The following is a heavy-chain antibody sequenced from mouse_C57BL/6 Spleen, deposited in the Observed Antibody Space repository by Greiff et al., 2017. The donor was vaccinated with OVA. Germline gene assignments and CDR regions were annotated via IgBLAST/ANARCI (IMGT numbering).Heavy chain of an antibody. CDR2: IWSGGST. CDR1: GFSLTSYG. CDR3: ARHGSKGNYAMDY. Sequence: QVQLQQSGPGLVQPSQSLSITCTVSGFSLTSYGVHWVRQSPGKGLEWLGVIWSGGSTDYNAAFISRLSISKDNSKSQVFFKMNSLQADDTAIYYCARHGSKGNYAMDYWGQGTSVTVSS. V-gene: IGHV2-2*01. D-gene: IGHD1-1*01. J-gene: IGHJ4*01.